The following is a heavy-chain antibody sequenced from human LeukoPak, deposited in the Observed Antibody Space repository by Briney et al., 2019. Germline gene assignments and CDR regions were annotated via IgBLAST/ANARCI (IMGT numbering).Heavy chain of an antibody. CDR3: AREGRKQQLSSLDY. V-gene: IGHV4-38-2*02. CDR2: IYHSGST. CDR1: GYSISSGYY. Sequence: SETLSLTCTVSGYSISSGYYWGWIRQPPGKGLEWIGSIYHSGSTYYNPSPKSRVTISVDTSKNQFSLKLSSVTAADTAVYYCAREGRKQQLSSLDYWGQGTLVTVSS. D-gene: IGHD6-13*01. J-gene: IGHJ4*02.